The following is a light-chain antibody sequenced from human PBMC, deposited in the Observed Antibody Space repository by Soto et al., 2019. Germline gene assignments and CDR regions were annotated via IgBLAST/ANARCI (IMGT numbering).Light chain of an antibody. CDR2: GAS. CDR3: PQYKDWPPLT. J-gene: IGKJ4*01. Sequence: EILMTQSPLNLSVSPGEGDTLSCRASQNINSNLAWYQQRPGQAPRVLSYGASSRASGIPDRFSVSGSGTDFTLTITRLEPDDFAVYYCPQYKDWPPLTFGGGTRVESK. V-gene: IGKV3D-15*01. CDR1: QNINSN.